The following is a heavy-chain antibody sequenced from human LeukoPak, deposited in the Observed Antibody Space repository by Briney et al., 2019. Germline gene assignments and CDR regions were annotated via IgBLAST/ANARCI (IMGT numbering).Heavy chain of an antibody. V-gene: IGHV4-39*01. J-gene: IGHJ4*02. CDR3: ATGSGYDDY. CDR2: FYYGGNT. D-gene: IGHD5-12*01. CDR1: GGSISSDSYY. Sequence: PSETLSLTCTVSGGSISSDSYYWGWIGQPPEKGLEWIGSFYYGGNTYYNPSLKSRVTISVDTSKNQFSLKLTSVTAADTAVYYCATGSGYDDYWGQGTLVTVSS.